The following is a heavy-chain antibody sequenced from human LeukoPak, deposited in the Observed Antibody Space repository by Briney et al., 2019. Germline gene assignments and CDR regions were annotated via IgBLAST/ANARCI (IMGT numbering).Heavy chain of an antibody. Sequence: PGESLRLSCAASGFMFTNYGMHWVRQAPGKGLEWVAFIQYDGSNKYYSDSVKGRFTISRDNSKNTLYLQMNSLRAEDTAVYYCASGYYDSSGYYYVRYFQHWGQGTLVTVSS. CDR3: ASGYYDSSGYYYVRYFQH. D-gene: IGHD3-22*01. J-gene: IGHJ1*01. CDR1: GFMFTNYG. CDR2: IQYDGSNK. V-gene: IGHV3-30*02.